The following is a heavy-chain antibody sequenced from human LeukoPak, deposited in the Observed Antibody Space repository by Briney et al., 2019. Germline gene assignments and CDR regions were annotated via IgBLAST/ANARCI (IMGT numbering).Heavy chain of an antibody. CDR3: ATTTRSAPFDY. V-gene: IGHV3-7*01. Sequence: GGSLRLSCAASGFTFANYWVSWVRQTPGKGLEWLANIKQDGSEKQYVDSVKGRFTISRDNAKNSLYLQMNNLRAEDKAVYYWATTTRSAPFDYWGQGTLVTVSS. CDR2: IKQDGSEK. J-gene: IGHJ4*02. D-gene: IGHD1-1*01. CDR1: GFTFANYW.